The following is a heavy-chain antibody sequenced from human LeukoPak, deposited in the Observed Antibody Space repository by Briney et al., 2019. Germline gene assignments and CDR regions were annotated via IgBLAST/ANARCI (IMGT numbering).Heavy chain of an antibody. CDR3: AKDHVSGWSQYSDY. CDR2: ISGSGGNT. Sequence: GGSLRLSCAASGFTFRNYGMSWVRQAPGKGLEWVSGISGSGGNTYYADSVKGRSTISRDNSENTLYVQMNSLRAEDTAVYYCAKDHVSGWSQYSDYWGQGALVTVSS. J-gene: IGHJ4*02. CDR1: GFTFRNYG. V-gene: IGHV3-23*01. D-gene: IGHD6-19*01.